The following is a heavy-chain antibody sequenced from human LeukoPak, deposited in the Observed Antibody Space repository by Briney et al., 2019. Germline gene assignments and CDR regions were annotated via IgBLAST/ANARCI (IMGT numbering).Heavy chain of an antibody. V-gene: IGHV1-2*02. Sequence: ASVKVSCKASGYTFTGYYMHWVRQAPGQGLEWMGWINPNSGGTNYAQKFQGRVTMTRDTSISTAYMELSRLRSDDTAVYYCARDPPHYGDYVPGWFDPWGQGTLVTVSS. D-gene: IGHD4-17*01. CDR1: GYTFTGYY. CDR3: ARDPPHYGDYVPGWFDP. CDR2: INPNSGGT. J-gene: IGHJ5*02.